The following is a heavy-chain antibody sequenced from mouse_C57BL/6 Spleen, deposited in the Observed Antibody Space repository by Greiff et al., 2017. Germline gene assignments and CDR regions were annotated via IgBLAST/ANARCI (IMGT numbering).Heavy chain of an antibody. CDR2: IDPSDSYT. CDR1: GYTFTSYW. D-gene: IGHD2-1*01. CDR3: ARRDGNYVPDY. V-gene: IGHV1-69*01. Sequence: VQLQQPGAELVMPGASVKLSCKASGYTFTSYWMHWVKQRPGQGLEWIGEIDPSDSYTNYNQKFKGKSTLTVDKSSSTAYMQLSSLTSEDSAVYYCARRDGNYVPDYWGQGTTLPVSS. J-gene: IGHJ2*01.